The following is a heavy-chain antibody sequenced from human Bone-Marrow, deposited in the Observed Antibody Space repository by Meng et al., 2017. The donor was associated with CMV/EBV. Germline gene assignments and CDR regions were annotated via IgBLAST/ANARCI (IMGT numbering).Heavy chain of an antibody. CDR3: ARDEQEMATIRYYYYGMDV. CDR1: GFTFSSYA. Sequence: GGSLRLSCAASGFTFSSYAMHWVRQAPGKGLEWVAVISYDGSNKYYADSVKGRFTISRDNSKNTLYLQMNSLRAEDTAVYYCARDEQEMATIRYYYYGMDVWGQGTTVTVYS. CDR2: ISYDGSNK. D-gene: IGHD5-24*01. V-gene: IGHV3-30-3*01. J-gene: IGHJ6*01.